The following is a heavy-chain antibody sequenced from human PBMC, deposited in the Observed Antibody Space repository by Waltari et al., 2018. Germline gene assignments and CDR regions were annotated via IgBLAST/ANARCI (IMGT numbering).Heavy chain of an antibody. V-gene: IGHV4-38-2*01. Sequence: VQLQESGPGLVKPSETLSLTCAVSGYSISSGYYWGWIRQPPGKGLEWIGSIYHSGSTYYNPSLNSRVTISVDTSKNQFSLKLSSVTAADTAVYYCARRGTTPSRIRNNWFDPWGQGTLVTVSS. CDR3: ARRGTTPSRIRNNWFDP. J-gene: IGHJ5*02. CDR1: GYSISSGYY. D-gene: IGHD1-1*01. CDR2: IYHSGST.